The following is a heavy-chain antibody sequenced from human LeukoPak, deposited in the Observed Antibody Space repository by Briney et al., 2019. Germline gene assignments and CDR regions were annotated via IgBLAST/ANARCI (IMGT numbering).Heavy chain of an antibody. Sequence: GWSLRLSCAASGFTFSSYSMNWVRQAPGKGLEWVSYISSSSSTIYYADSVKGRFTISRDNAKNSLYLQMNSLRAEDTAVYYCARYGGDSFYDFWSGSKTGFDYWGQGTLVTVSS. J-gene: IGHJ4*02. CDR1: GFTFSSYS. V-gene: IGHV3-48*01. D-gene: IGHD3-3*01. CDR2: ISSSSSTI. CDR3: ARYGGDSFYDFWSGSKTGFDY.